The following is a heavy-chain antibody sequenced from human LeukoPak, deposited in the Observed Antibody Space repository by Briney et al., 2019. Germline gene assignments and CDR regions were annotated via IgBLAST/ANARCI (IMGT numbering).Heavy chain of an antibody. CDR3: AKDSRIAVA. CDR2: ISGSGGST. D-gene: IGHD6-19*01. CDR1: GFTFSSYD. V-gene: IGHV3-23*01. Sequence: PGGSLRLSCAGSGFTFSSYDMNWVRQAPGKGLEWVSAISGSGGSTYYADSVKGRFTISRDNSKNTLYLQMNSPRAEDTAVYYCAKDSRIAVAWGQGTLVTVSS. J-gene: IGHJ4*02.